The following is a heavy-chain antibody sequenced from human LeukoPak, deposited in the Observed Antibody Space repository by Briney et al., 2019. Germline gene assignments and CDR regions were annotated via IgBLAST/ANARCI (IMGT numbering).Heavy chain of an antibody. CDR2: IKHSGSS. V-gene: IGHV4-34*01. CDR3: ARGAIFGVADY. D-gene: IGHD3-3*01. CDR1: GGSFSGYY. Sequence: PSETLSLTCAVYGGSFSGYYWSWIRQPPGKGLEWIGEIKHSGSSNYNPSLKSRVTISVDTSKNQFSLKLSSVTAADTAVYYCARGAIFGVADYWGQGTLVTVSS. J-gene: IGHJ4*02.